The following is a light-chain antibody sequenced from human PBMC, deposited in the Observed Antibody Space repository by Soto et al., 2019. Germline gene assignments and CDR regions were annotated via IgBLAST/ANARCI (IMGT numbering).Light chain of an antibody. CDR2: AAS. J-gene: IGKJ2*01. Sequence: DIQMTQSPSSLSASVGDRVTITCRASQSISSYLNWYQQKPGKAPKLLIYAASSLQSGVPSRFSGSGSGAYFTLPISSLQPEDFATYYCQQSYSTPYTFGQGTKLEIK. CDR3: QQSYSTPYT. V-gene: IGKV1-39*01. CDR1: QSISSY.